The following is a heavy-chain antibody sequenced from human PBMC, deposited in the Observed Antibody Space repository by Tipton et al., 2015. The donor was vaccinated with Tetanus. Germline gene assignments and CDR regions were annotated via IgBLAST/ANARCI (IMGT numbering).Heavy chain of an antibody. CDR1: VGSFSGYY. D-gene: IGHD2-8*02. V-gene: IGHV4-34*01. CDR2: INHSGGT. CDR3: ARGPGLANYYGLDV. J-gene: IGHJ6*02. Sequence: TLSLTCAVYVGSFSGYYWSWIRQPPGKGLEWIGEINHSGGTNYNPSLKSRVTISIDTSKNQFSLKLNSVTAADTAIYYCARGPGLANYYGLDVWGQGTTVTVSS.